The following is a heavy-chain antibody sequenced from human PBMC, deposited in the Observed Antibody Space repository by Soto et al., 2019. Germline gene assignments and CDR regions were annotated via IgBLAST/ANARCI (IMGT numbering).Heavy chain of an antibody. Sequence: QVQLVESGGGVVQPGRSVRLSCAASGFTFSSYAMHWVRQAPGKGLEWVAIISYDGSNKYYADSVKGRLTISRDNSKNTLYLQMTSLRPEDTAVYFCASQGLRGLGLVLHYWGQGTLVTVSS. CDR3: ASQGLRGLGLVLHY. D-gene: IGHD6-6*01. J-gene: IGHJ4*02. CDR1: GFTFSSYA. CDR2: ISYDGSNK. V-gene: IGHV3-30-3*01.